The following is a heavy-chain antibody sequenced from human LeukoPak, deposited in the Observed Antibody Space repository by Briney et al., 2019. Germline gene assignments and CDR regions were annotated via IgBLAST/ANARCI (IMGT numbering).Heavy chain of an antibody. Sequence: ASVKVSCKASGYTFTGYYMHWVRQAPGQGLEWMGWINPNSGGTNYAQKFQGRVTMTRDTSISTAYMELSRLRSDDTAVYYCARGAYCSSNNCPLHVWGQGTLVTVSS. J-gene: IGHJ4*02. V-gene: IGHV1-2*02. D-gene: IGHD2-2*01. CDR2: INPNSGGT. CDR3: ARGAYCSSNNCPLHV. CDR1: GYTFTGYY.